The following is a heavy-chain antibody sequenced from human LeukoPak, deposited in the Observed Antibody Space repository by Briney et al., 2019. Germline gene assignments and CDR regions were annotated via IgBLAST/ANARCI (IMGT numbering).Heavy chain of an antibody. J-gene: IGHJ4*02. CDR1: GFTFSSYS. CDR2: ITSSSSYI. CDR3: ARVGIVGATTGFDY. V-gene: IGHV3-21*01. D-gene: IGHD1-26*01. Sequence: GGSLRLSCAASGFTFSSYSMNWVRQAPGKGLEWVSSITSSSSYIYYADSVKGRFTISRDNAKNSLYLQMNSLRADDTAVYYCARVGIVGATTGFDYWGQGTLVTVSS.